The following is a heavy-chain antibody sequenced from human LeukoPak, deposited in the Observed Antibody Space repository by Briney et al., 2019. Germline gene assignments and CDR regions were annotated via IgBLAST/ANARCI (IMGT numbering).Heavy chain of an antibody. V-gene: IGHV1-8*01. CDR1: GYTFTSYD. CDR2: MNPNSGNT. D-gene: IGHD6-13*01. J-gene: IGHJ4*02. CDR3: ARATQQDSSSWSDY. Sequence: ASVKVSCKASGYTFTSYDINWVRQATGQGLEWMGWMNPNSGNTGYAQKFQGRVTMTRNTSISTAYMELGSLRSEDTAVYYCARATQQDSSSWSDYWGQGTLVTVSS.